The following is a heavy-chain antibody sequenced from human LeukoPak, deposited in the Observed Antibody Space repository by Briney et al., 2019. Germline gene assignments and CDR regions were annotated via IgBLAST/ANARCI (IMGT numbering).Heavy chain of an antibody. CDR2: INHSGST. J-gene: IGHJ4*02. D-gene: IGHD5-24*01. CDR3: ARFPRFRMATIYRYFDY. V-gene: IGHV4-34*01. CDR1: GGSFSGYY. Sequence: PSETLSLTCAVYGGSFSGYYWSWIRQPPGKGLEWIGEINHSGSTNYNPSLKSRVTISVDTSKNQFSLKLSSVTAADTAVYYCARFPRFRMATIYRYFDYWGQGTLVTVSS.